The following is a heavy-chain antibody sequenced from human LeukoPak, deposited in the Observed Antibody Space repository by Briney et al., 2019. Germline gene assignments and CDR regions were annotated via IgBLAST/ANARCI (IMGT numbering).Heavy chain of an antibody. Sequence: GGSLRLSCAASGFTFSSFAMHWVRQAPGKGLEYVSAISSHGGSTYYANSVKGRFTISRDNSKNTLYLQMGSLRAEDMAVYYCARSSYGSGDYWGQGTLVTVSS. J-gene: IGHJ4*02. CDR2: ISSHGGST. CDR1: GFTFSSFA. V-gene: IGHV3-64*01. D-gene: IGHD3-10*01. CDR3: ARSSYGSGDY.